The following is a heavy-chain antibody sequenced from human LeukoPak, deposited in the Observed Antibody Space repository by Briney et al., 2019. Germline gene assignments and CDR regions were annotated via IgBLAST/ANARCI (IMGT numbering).Heavy chain of an antibody. CDR1: GFSLSTSGMC. Sequence: SGPTLVNPTKTLTLTCTFSGFSLSTSGMCVSWIRQPPGEALEWLALIDWDDDKYYSTSLKTRLTISKDTSKNQVVLTMTNMDPVDTATYYCARSIVPLSWFDPWGQGTLVTVSS. V-gene: IGHV2-70*01. D-gene: IGHD2-8*01. CDR3: ARSIVPLSWFDP. CDR2: IDWDDDK. J-gene: IGHJ5*02.